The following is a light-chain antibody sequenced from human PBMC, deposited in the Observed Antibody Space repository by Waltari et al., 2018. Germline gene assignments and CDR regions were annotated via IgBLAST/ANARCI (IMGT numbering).Light chain of an antibody. V-gene: IGKV1-39*01. CDR2: AAS. Sequence: DIQMTQSPSSLSASVGDRVTITSRAIQSISSYLNWYQQKPGKAPKLLIYAASSLQSGVPSRFSGSGSGTDFTLTISSLQPEDSAVYFCHQCGGSQRTFGGGTKVEIK. J-gene: IGKJ4*01. CDR3: HQCGGSQRT. CDR1: QSISSY.